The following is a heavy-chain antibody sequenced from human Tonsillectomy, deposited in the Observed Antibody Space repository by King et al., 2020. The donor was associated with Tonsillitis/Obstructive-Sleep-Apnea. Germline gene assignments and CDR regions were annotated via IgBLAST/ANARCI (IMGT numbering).Heavy chain of an antibody. D-gene: IGHD6-13*01. V-gene: IGHV3-30*07. CDR2: ISYDGRN. J-gene: IGHJ4*02. CDR1: GFTFSSYA. Sequence: QLVQSGGGVVQPGRSLRLSCAASGFTFSSYAIHWVRQAPGKGLEWVAVISYDGRNDAESVNGRFTISSDNSKNTLFLQMNSLRAEDTAVYCARDQSGTIAAASPDYWGQGTLVTVSS. CDR3: ARDQSGTIAAASPDY.